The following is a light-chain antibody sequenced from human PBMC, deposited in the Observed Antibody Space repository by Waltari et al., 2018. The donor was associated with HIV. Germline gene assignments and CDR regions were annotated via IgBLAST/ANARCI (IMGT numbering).Light chain of an antibody. CDR1: SSDVGHYNY. CDR3: CSYAGSYTLGV. J-gene: IGLJ2*01. CDR2: DVS. Sequence: QSALTQPRSVSGSPGQSVTISFTGTSSDVGHYNYVSWYQQHPGKATKFMIYDVSKRPSGVPDRFSGSKSGNTASLTISGLQAEDEADYYCCSYAGSYTLGVFGGGTKVTVL. V-gene: IGLV2-11*01.